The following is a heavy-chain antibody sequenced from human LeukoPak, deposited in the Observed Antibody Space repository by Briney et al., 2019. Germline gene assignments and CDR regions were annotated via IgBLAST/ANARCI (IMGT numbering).Heavy chain of an antibody. V-gene: IGHV3-23*01. Sequence: HPGGSLRLSCAASGFTFSSYAMSWVRQAPGKGLEWVSAISGGDRSTHYADSVKGRFTISRDNSKNTLYLQMNSLRAEDTAVYYCAKGVSASPWGSYHPTWGQGTLVTVSS. D-gene: IGHD3-16*01. CDR1: GFTFSSYA. CDR2: ISGGDRST. CDR3: AKGVSASPWGSYHPT. J-gene: IGHJ5*02.